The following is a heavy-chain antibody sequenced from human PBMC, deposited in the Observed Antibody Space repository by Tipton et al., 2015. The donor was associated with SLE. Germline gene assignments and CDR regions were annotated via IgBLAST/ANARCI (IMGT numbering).Heavy chain of an antibody. Sequence: SLRLSCAASGFTFSSYGMHWVRQAPGKGLEWVAFIRYDGSNKYYADSVKGRFTISRDNSKNTLYLQMNSLRAEDTAVYYCAKDHHSRIAVASAFDYWGQGTLVTVSS. J-gene: IGHJ4*02. CDR1: GFTFSSYG. CDR3: AKDHHSRIAVASAFDY. CDR2: IRYDGSNK. D-gene: IGHD6-19*01. V-gene: IGHV3-30*02.